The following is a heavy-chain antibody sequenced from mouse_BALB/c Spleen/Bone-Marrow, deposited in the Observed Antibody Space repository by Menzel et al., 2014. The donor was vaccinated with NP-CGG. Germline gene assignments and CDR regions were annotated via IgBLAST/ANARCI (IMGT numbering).Heavy chain of an antibody. D-gene: IGHD4-1*01. CDR2: IYPGSGST. J-gene: IGHJ4*01. Sequence: VQLQQSGPELVKPGASVKMSCKASGYTFTDYVISWVKQRTGQGLEWIGEIYPGSGSTYSNEKFKGKATLTADKSSNTAYIQLSSLTSEDSAVYFCARSPNWDPYYAVDSWGQGTSVTVSS. CDR1: GYTFTDYV. CDR3: ARSPNWDPYYAVDS. V-gene: IGHV1-77*01.